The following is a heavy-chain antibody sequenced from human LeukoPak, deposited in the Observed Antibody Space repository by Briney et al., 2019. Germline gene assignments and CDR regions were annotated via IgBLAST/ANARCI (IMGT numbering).Heavy chain of an antibody. V-gene: IGHV4-34*01. CDR1: GGSFSGYY. D-gene: IGHD2-2*01. CDR3: ARRSPVEYCSSTSCYAGWFDP. CDR2: INHSGST. J-gene: IGHJ5*02. Sequence: PSETLSLTCAVYGGSFSGYYWSWIRQPPGKGLEWIGEINHSGSTNYNPSLKSRVTISVDTPKNQFSLKLSSVTAAVTAVYYCARRSPVEYCSSTSCYAGWFDPWGQGTLVTVSS.